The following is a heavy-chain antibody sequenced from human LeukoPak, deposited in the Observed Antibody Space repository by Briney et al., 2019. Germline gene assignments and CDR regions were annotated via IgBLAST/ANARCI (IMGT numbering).Heavy chain of an antibody. CDR1: GGSISNYY. D-gene: IGHD6-19*01. J-gene: IGHJ4*02. CDR2: IYYSGNT. CDR3: VRENYSSGWYGIIDY. V-gene: IGHV4-59*01. Sequence: SETLSLTCTVSGGSISNYYWSWIRQPPGKGLEWIGYIYYSGNTNYNPSLKSRVTISVDTSKNQFSLKLSSVTAAYTAVYYCVRENYSSGWYGIIDYWGQGTLVTVSS.